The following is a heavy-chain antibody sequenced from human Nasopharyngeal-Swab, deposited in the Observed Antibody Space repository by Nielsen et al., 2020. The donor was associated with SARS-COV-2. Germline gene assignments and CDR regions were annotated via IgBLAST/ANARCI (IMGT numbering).Heavy chain of an antibody. J-gene: IGHJ4*02. CDR2: IYYNGNT. D-gene: IGHD6-13*01. CDR3: VRSSSWYYFDY. CDR1: GGSIAYSTFY. V-gene: IGHV4-39*01. Sequence: SETLSLTCTVSGGSIAYSTFYWGWIRQPPGKGREWIGNIYYNGNTYQNPSLKSRLTISVDKSKNQFSLQLSSVTAADTAVYYCVRSSSWYYFDYWAQGTQVTVSS.